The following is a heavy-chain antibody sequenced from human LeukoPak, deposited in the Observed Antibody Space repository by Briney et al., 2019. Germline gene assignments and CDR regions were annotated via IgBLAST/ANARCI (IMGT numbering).Heavy chain of an antibody. CDR3: AREALYYYYYGMDV. J-gene: IGHJ6*02. V-gene: IGHV3-33*01. CDR2: IWYDGSNK. CDR1: GFTFSSYG. Sequence: GGSLRLSCAASGFTFSSYGMHWVRQAPGKGLEWVAVIWYDGSNKYYADSVKGRFTISRDNSKNTLYLQMNSLRAEDTAVYYCAREALYYYYYGMDVWGQGTTVTVS.